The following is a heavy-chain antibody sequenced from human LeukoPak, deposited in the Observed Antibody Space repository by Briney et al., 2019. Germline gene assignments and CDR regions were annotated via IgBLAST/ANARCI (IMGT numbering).Heavy chain of an antibody. J-gene: IGHJ4*02. CDR3: AKDPKYGSGSYPDY. CDR2: ISYDGSNK. D-gene: IGHD3-10*01. V-gene: IGHV3-30*18. CDR1: GFTFSSYG. Sequence: GGSLRLSCAASGFTFSSYGMHWVRQAPGKGLEWVAVISYDGSNKYYTDSVKGRFTISRDNSKNTLYLQMDSLRAEDTAVYYCAKDPKYGSGSYPDYWGQGTLVTVSS.